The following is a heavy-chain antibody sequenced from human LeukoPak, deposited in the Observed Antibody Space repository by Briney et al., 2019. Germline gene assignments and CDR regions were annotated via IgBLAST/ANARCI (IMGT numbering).Heavy chain of an antibody. CDR3: ARGYNYYDSSGYHAPYFDY. CDR1: GYTFTSYG. CDR2: ISAYNGNT. Sequence: ASVKVSCKASGYTFTSYGISWVRQAPGQGLEWMGWISAYNGNTNYAQKLQGRVTMTTDTSTSTAYMELRSLRSDDTAMYYCARGYNYYDSSGYHAPYFDYWGQGTLVTVSS. J-gene: IGHJ4*02. V-gene: IGHV1-18*01. D-gene: IGHD3-22*01.